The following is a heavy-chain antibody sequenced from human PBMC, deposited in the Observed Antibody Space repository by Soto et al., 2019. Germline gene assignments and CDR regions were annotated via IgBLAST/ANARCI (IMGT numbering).Heavy chain of an antibody. J-gene: IGHJ3*02. CDR3: AKDWTSI. CDR2: ISSSGGST. V-gene: IGHV3-23*01. Sequence: GGSLRLSCAASGFTFSTYSMTWLRQAPGKGLQWVSTISSSGGSTYYIDSVKGRFTISRDNSKNTLYLQMNSLRAEDTAVYYCAKDWTSIWGQGTMVTVSS. CDR1: GFTFSTYS. D-gene: IGHD3-3*01.